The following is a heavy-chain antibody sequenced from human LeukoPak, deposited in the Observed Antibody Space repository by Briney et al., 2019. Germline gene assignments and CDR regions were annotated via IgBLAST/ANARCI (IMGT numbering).Heavy chain of an antibody. V-gene: IGHV3-9*01. CDR2: ISWNSGSI. D-gene: IGHD1-26*01. J-gene: IGHJ4*02. CDR3: ASRTPLFVGARNDY. CDR1: GFTFDDYA. Sequence: PGGSLRLSCAASGFTFDDYAMHWVRQAPGKGLEWVSGISWNSGSIGYADSVKGRFTISRDNAKNSLYLQMNSLRAEDTAVYYCASRTPLFVGARNDYWGQGTLVTVSS.